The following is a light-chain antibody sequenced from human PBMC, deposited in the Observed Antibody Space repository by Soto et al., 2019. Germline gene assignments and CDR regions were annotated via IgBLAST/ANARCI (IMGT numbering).Light chain of an antibody. CDR3: QPYGSSSRT. V-gene: IGKV3-20*01. Sequence: EIVLTQSPGTLSLSPGERATLSCRASQSVSSYLAWYQQKPGQAPRLLIYGASSRATGIPDRFSGSGSGTDFTLTISRLEPEDFAVYYFQPYGSSSRTFGQGTKVEIK. J-gene: IGKJ1*01. CDR2: GAS. CDR1: QSVSSY.